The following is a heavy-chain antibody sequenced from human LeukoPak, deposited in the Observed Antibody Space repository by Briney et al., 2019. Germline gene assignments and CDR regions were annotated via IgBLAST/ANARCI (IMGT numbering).Heavy chain of an antibody. CDR1: GFTFSSYS. CDR3: AKTVYDILTGYSDDAFDI. J-gene: IGHJ3*02. CDR2: ISSSSSYI. V-gene: IGHV3-21*01. D-gene: IGHD3-9*01. Sequence: GGSLRLSCAASGFTFSSYSMNWVRQAPGKGLEWVSSISSSSSYIYYADSVKGRFTISRDNAKNSLYLQMNSLRAEDTAVYYCAKTVYDILTGYSDDAFDIWGQGTMVTVSS.